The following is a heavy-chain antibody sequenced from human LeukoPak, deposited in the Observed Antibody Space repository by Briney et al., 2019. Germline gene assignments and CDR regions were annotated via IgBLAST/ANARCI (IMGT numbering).Heavy chain of an antibody. CDR2: LSNSGST. Sequence: SETLPLTCSVSGGSIGSYYWSWIRQPPGKGLEWIGHLSNSGSTDYNPSLKSRVTISVDTSKNQFSLKLNSVTAADTAVYYCARATETFSWFLQHWGQGTLVTVSS. CDR3: ARATETFSWFLQH. V-gene: IGHV4-59*01. D-gene: IGHD6-13*01. J-gene: IGHJ1*01. CDR1: GGSIGSYY.